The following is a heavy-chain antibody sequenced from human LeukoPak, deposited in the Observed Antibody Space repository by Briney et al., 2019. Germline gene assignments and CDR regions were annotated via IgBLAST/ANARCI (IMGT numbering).Heavy chain of an antibody. Sequence: GGSLRLSCAASGFTFNSYWMSWVRQAPGKGLEWVSYISSSGATMYYADSVEGRFTISRDNAKNSLYLQMNSLRAEDTAVYYCARIDFDWTFSHDSWGQGTLVTVSS. V-gene: IGHV3-48*03. D-gene: IGHD3-9*01. CDR1: GFTFNSYW. CDR2: ISSSGATM. J-gene: IGHJ4*02. CDR3: ARIDFDWTFSHDS.